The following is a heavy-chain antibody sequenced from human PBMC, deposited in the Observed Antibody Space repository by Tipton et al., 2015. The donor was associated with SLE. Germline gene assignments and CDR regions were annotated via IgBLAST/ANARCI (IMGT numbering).Heavy chain of an antibody. Sequence: GSLRLSCAASGFTFSSYEMNWVRQAPGKGLEWVSYISSSGSTIYYAESVKGRFTISRDNAKNSLYLQMNSLRAEDTAVYYCAREGYSSGCFDYWGQGTLVTVSS. CDR1: GFTFSSYE. CDR3: AREGYSSGCFDY. V-gene: IGHV3-48*03. CDR2: ISSSGSTI. J-gene: IGHJ4*02. D-gene: IGHD6-19*01.